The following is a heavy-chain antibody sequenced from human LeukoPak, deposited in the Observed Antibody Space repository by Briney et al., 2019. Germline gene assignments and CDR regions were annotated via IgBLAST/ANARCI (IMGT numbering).Heavy chain of an antibody. CDR3: AKGGYQLLLHYYYGMDV. D-gene: IGHD2-2*01. Sequence: GGSLRLSCAASGFTFSSYAMSWVRQAPGKGLEWVSAISGSGGSTYYADSVKGRFTISRDNSKNTLYLQMNSLRAEDTAVYYCAKGGYQLLLHYYYGMDVWGQGTTVTVSS. V-gene: IGHV3-23*01. J-gene: IGHJ6*02. CDR1: GFTFSSYA. CDR2: ISGSGGST.